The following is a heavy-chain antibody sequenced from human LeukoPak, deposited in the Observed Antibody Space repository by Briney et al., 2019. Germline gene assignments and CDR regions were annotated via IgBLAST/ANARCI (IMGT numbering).Heavy chain of an antibody. CDR2: ISSSGSTI. CDR3: AKGGIAVAGTFFDY. Sequence: PGGSLRLSCAASGFTFSSYEMNWVRQAPGKGLEWVSYISSSGSTIYYADSVKGRFTISRDNSKNTLYLQMNSLRAEDTAVYYCAKGGIAVAGTFFDYWGQGTLVTVSS. D-gene: IGHD6-19*01. CDR1: GFTFSSYE. V-gene: IGHV3-48*03. J-gene: IGHJ4*02.